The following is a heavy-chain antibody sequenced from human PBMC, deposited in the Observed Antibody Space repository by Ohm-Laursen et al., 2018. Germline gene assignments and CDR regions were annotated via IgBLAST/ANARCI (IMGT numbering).Heavy chain of an antibody. V-gene: IGHV3-30*18. D-gene: IGHD3-22*01. CDR1: GFTFSDYG. J-gene: IGHJ4*02. Sequence: SLRLSCAASGFTFSDYGMHWVRQAPGKGLEWVAVISYDGSNKYYADSVKGRFTISRDNSKNTLYLQMNSLRAEDTAVYYCAKDVDSSGYYRLASLLFDYWGQGTLVTVSS. CDR3: AKDVDSSGYYRLASLLFDY. CDR2: ISYDGSNK.